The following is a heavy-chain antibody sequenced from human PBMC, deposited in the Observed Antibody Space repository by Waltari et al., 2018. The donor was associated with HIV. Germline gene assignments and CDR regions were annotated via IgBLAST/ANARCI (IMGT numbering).Heavy chain of an antibody. D-gene: IGHD6-25*01. Sequence: QVQMVESGGGVVQPGKSLRLSCAASGFTFSTHGMHWVRQAPGKGLEWVATIWHDGSNTYYADSVKGLFTISRDNSKNTVNLQMNGLRIEDTAVYFCARVGLAAAGTQYFGMDVWGQGTTVTVSS. CDR1: GFTFSTHG. CDR3: ARVGLAAAGTQYFGMDV. J-gene: IGHJ6*02. V-gene: IGHV3-33*01. CDR2: IWHDGSNT.